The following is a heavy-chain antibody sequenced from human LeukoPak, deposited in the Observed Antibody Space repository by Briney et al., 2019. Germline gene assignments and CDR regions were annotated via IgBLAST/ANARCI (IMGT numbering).Heavy chain of an antibody. V-gene: IGHV4-30-4*07. CDR2: IYHSGTT. J-gene: IGHJ4*02. D-gene: IGHD1-26*01. Sequence: PSETLSLTCAVSGVAISRGGYAWNWIRQPPGKGLEWIAYIYHSGTTYYNPSLKSRATISVDTSKNQFSLKLSSVTAADTAVYYCARDGGSYLVSDWGQGTLVTVSS. CDR3: ARDGGSYLVSD. CDR1: GVAISRGGYA.